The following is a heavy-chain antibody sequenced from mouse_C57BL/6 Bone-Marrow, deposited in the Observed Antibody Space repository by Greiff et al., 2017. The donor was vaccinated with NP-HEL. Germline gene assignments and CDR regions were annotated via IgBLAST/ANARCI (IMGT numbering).Heavy chain of an antibody. J-gene: IGHJ4*01. Sequence: QVQLKQSGPGLVQPSQSLSITCTVSGFSLTSYGVHWVRQSPGKGLEWLGVIWSGGSTDYNAAFISRLSIRKDNSKSQVFFKMNSLQADDTAIYYCARTYYSNYCYAMDYWGQGTSVTVSS. V-gene: IGHV2-2*01. CDR1: GFSLTSYG. CDR3: ARTYYSNYCYAMDY. CDR2: IWSGGST. D-gene: IGHD2-5*01.